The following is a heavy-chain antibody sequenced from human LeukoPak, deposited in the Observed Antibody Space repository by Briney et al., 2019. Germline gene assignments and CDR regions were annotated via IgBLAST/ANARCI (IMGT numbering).Heavy chain of an antibody. CDR1: GFTFSIYW. CDR3: ARDMVGTYYFDY. Sequence: GGSLRLSCAASGFTFSIYWMSWVRQAPGKGLEWVANIKQDGSEKYYVDSVKGRFTISRDNAKNSLYLQMNSLRAEDTAVYYCARDMVGTYYFDYWGQGTLVTVSS. V-gene: IGHV3-7*01. CDR2: IKQDGSEK. J-gene: IGHJ4*02. D-gene: IGHD1-14*01.